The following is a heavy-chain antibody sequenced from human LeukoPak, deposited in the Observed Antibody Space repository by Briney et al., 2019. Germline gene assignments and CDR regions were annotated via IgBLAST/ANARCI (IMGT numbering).Heavy chain of an antibody. CDR1: GFTFSSYW. CDR3: AKDDYYGSASSDY. J-gene: IGHJ4*02. D-gene: IGHD3-10*01. V-gene: IGHV3-74*01. CDR2: INSDGSST. Sequence: PGGSLRLSCAASGFTFSSYWMHWDRQVHGKGLVWVSRINSDGSSTSYADSVKGRFTISRDNAKNTLYLQMNSLRAEDTAVYYCAKDDYYGSASSDYWGQGTLVTVFS.